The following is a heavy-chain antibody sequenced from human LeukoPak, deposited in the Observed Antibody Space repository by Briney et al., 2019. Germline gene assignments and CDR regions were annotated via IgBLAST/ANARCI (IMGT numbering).Heavy chain of an antibody. Sequence: GGSLRLSCAASGFTFSSHAMHWVRQAPGKGLEWVAVISYDGSNKYYADSVKGRFTISRDNSKNTLYLQMNSLRAEDTAVYYCASEAIPYYYDGGAFDIWGQGTMVTVSS. CDR1: GFTFSSHA. D-gene: IGHD3-22*01. J-gene: IGHJ3*02. CDR3: ASEAIPYYYDGGAFDI. V-gene: IGHV3-30-3*01. CDR2: ISYDGSNK.